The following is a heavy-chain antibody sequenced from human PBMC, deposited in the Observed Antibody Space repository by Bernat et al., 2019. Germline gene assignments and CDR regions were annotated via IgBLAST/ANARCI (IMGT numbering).Heavy chain of an antibody. J-gene: IGHJ4*02. CDR3: AREADYYGSGSYHY. CDR2: ISYDGSNK. D-gene: IGHD3-10*01. Sequence: QVQLVESGGGVVQPGRSLRLSCAASGFTFSSYAMHWVRQAPGKGLEWVAVISYDGSNKYYADSVKGRFTISRDNSKNTLYLQMNSLRAEDTAVYYCAREADYYGSGSYHYWGQGTLVTVSS. V-gene: IGHV3-30*01. CDR1: GFTFSSYA.